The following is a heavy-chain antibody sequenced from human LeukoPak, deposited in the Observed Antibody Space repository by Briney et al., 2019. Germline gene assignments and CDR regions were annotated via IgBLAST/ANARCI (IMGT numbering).Heavy chain of an antibody. D-gene: IGHD6-13*01. CDR2: ISGSGGST. Sequence: GVYLRLSCAASGFTFSSYAMSWVRQAPGKGLEWVSAISGSGGSTYYADSVKGRFAISRDNSKNTLYLQMNSLRAEDTAVYYCANQGPRALADYWGQGTLVTVSS. CDR3: ANQGPRALADY. CDR1: GFTFSSYA. V-gene: IGHV3-23*01. J-gene: IGHJ4*02.